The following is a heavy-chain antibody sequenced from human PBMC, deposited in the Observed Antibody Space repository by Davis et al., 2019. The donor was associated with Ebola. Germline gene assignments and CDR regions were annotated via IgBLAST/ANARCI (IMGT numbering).Heavy chain of an antibody. J-gene: IGHJ6*04. CDR3: ARDARIAAAGLYYYYYYGMDV. D-gene: IGHD6-13*01. Sequence: AASVKVSCKASDYTFTNYGVSWVRQAPGQGLEWMGGIIPIFGTANYAQKFQGRVTITADESTSTAYMELSSLRSEDTAVYYCARDARIAAAGLYYYYYYGMDVWGKGTTVTVSS. V-gene: IGHV1-69*13. CDR1: DYTFTNYG. CDR2: IIPIFGTA.